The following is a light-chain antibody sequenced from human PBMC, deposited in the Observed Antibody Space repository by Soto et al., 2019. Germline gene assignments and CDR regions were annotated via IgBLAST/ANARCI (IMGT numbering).Light chain of an antibody. Sequence: VQTESPGILSVSLGERATLSCSAGQSVTINVAWYQQKPGQAPRLLIYGASTRATGVPARFSGSGSGTEFTLSISSLQSEDFGLYFCQQYNNWPLITFGPGTRLEIK. CDR3: QQYNNWPLIT. CDR2: GAS. V-gene: IGKV3-15*01. J-gene: IGKJ5*01. CDR1: QSVTIN.